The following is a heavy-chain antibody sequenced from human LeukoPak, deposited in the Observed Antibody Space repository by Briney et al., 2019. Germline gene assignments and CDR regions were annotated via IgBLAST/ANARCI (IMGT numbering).Heavy chain of an antibody. CDR2: ISYDGSNY. J-gene: IGHJ4*02. CDR1: GFTFTSYA. V-gene: IGHV3-30*03. CDR3: ARGGPGPFDY. Sequence: GGSLRLSCAASGFTFTSYAMHWVRQAPGKGLEWVAVISYDGSNYYYADSVKGRFTISRDNSKNTLYPQMNSLRDGDTAVYYCARGGPGPFDYWGQGTLVTVSS. D-gene: IGHD3-16*01.